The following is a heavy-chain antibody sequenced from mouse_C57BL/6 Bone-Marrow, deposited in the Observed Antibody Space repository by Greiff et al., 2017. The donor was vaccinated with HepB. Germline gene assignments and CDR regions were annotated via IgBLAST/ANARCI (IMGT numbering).Heavy chain of an antibody. J-gene: IGHJ4*01. V-gene: IGHV1-7*01. CDR3: ASTTERDYYAMDY. CDR2: INPSSGYT. CDR1: GYTFTSYW. Sequence: QVQLKESGAELAKPGASVKLSCKASGYTFTSYWMHWVKQRPGQGLEWIGYINPSSGYTKYNQKFKDKATLTADKSSSTAYMPLSSLTYEDSAVYYCASTTERDYYAMDYWGQGTSVTVSS. D-gene: IGHD1-1*01.